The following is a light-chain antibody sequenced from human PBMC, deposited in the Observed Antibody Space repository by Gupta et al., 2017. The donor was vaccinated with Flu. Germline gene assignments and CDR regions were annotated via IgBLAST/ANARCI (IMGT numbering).Light chain of an antibody. CDR1: SSDVGDSKY. Sequence: QSALTQPASVSGSPGQSITISCTGSSSDVGDSKYVSWYQQHPGKAPKLMTFDVSDRPSGVPNRFSGSKSGNTASLTISGLQAEDEADYYCSSYTSSRTVVFGGGTKLTVL. J-gene: IGLJ2*01. CDR3: SSYTSSRTVV. V-gene: IGLV2-14*01. CDR2: DVS.